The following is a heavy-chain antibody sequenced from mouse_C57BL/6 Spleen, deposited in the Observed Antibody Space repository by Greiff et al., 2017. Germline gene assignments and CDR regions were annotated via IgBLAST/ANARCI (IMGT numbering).Heavy chain of an antibody. D-gene: IGHD2-1*01. CDR1: GYTFTNYW. V-gene: IGHV1-63*01. J-gene: IGHJ4*01. Sequence: QVQLQQSGAELVRPGTSVKMSCKASGYTFTNYWIGWAKQRPGHGLEWIGDIYPGGGYTNYNEKFKGKATLTADKSSSTAYMQVSSLTSEDSAIYYCARGNGNPYAMDYWGQGTSVTVSS. CDR2: IYPGGGYT. CDR3: ARGNGNPYAMDY.